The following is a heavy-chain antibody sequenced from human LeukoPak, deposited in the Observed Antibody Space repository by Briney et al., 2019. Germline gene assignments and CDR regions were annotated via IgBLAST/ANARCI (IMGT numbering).Heavy chain of an antibody. J-gene: IGHJ4*02. D-gene: IGHD3-9*01. Sequence: SQTLSLTCAVSGGSISSGGYSWSWIRQPPGKGLEWIGYIHHSGSTYYNPSLKSRVTISVDRSKNQFSLKLSSVTAADTAVYYCARVDILTGFDYWGQGTLVTVSS. CDR1: GGSISSGGYS. V-gene: IGHV4-30-2*01. CDR3: ARVDILTGFDY. CDR2: IHHSGST.